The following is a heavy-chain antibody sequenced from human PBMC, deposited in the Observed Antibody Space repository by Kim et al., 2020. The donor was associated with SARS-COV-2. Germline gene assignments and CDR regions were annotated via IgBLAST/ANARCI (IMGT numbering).Heavy chain of an antibody. CDR3: ASLWGIAAAGTFAFDI. Sequence: SVKVSCKASGGTFSSYAISWVRQAPGQGLEWMGGIIPIFGTANYAQKFQGRVTITADESTSTAYMELSSLRSEDTAVYYCASLWGIAAAGTFAFDIWGQGTMVTVSS. D-gene: IGHD6-13*01. J-gene: IGHJ3*02. CDR2: IIPIFGTA. CDR1: GGTFSSYA. V-gene: IGHV1-69*13.